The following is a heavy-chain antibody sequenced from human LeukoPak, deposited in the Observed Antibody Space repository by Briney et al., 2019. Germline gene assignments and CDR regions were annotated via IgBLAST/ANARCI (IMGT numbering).Heavy chain of an antibody. J-gene: IGHJ4*02. CDR3: AKAPVTSCRGAYCYPFDS. CDR2: IYSGGST. CDR1: GFTVSSNY. V-gene: IGHV3-53*01. Sequence: GGSLRLSCAASGFTVSSNYMSWVRQAPGKGLEWVSVIYSGGSTYYADSVKGRFTISRDNSKNTLYLQMNSLRAEDAAVYFCAKAPVTSCRGAYCYPFDSWGQGTLVTVSS. D-gene: IGHD2-21*01.